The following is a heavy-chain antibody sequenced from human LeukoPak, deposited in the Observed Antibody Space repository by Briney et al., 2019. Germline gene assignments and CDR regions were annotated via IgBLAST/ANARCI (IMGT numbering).Heavy chain of an antibody. Sequence: SETLSLTCTVSGGSISSSSYYWGWIRQPPGKGLEWIRSIYYSGSTYYNPSLKSRVTISVDTSKNQFSLKLSSVTAADTAVYYCARTKPTRALIDYWGQGTLVTVSS. CDR3: ARTKPTRALIDY. J-gene: IGHJ4*02. D-gene: IGHD3-3*02. CDR1: GGSISSSSYY. CDR2: IYYSGST. V-gene: IGHV4-39*01.